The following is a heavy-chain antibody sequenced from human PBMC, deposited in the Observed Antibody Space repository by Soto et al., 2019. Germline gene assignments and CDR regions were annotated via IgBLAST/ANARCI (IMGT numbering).Heavy chain of an antibody. CDR2: IFYDGST. Sequence: QLQLQESGPGLVKPSETLSLTCTVSGGPITNSNYYWGWIRQPPGKGLEWIGRIFYDGSTYYNPSLQSRVAISVDTSRNLFSLKLTSVTAAETAVYDCVRQVPATGAGDFWGQGIRVTDSS. J-gene: IGHJ4*02. D-gene: IGHD1-1*01. CDR3: VRQVPATGAGDF. CDR1: GGPITNSNYY. V-gene: IGHV4-39*01.